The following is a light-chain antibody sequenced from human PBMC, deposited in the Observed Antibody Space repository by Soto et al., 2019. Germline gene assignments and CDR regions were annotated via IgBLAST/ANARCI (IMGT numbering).Light chain of an antibody. Sequence: EIVMTQSPVTLSVSPGERATLSCRASQTVTSNLAWYQQKPGQPPRLLIYGASTRATGLPDRFSGSGSGTEFTLTISSLQSEDVAVYFCQQYNGWPSLTFGGGTKVDIK. J-gene: IGKJ4*01. V-gene: IGKV3-15*01. CDR3: QQYNGWPSLT. CDR1: QTVTSN. CDR2: GAS.